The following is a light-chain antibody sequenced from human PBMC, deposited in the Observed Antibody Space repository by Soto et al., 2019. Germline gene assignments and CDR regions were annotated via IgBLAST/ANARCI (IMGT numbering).Light chain of an antibody. CDR3: GKWDTLNTGGI. Sequence: QSVLTQSPSVSAAPGQTVTISCSGSSSNIGSNYVSWYQQIPGAAPKVLIYDNDKRPSGIPDRFSGSKSGTSATLRISGLQTGDEADYYCGKWDTLNTGGIFGTGTKDTVL. CDR1: SSNIGSNY. V-gene: IGLV1-51*01. CDR2: DND. J-gene: IGLJ1*01.